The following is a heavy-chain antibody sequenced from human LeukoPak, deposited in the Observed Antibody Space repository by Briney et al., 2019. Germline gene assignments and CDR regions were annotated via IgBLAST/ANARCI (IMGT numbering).Heavy chain of an antibody. CDR1: GGSISSYY. J-gene: IGHJ4*02. D-gene: IGHD3-10*01. CDR3: ARETYYYGSGSYPFDY. V-gene: IGHV4-4*07. Sequence: SETLSLTCTVSGGSISSYYWSWIRQPAGKGLEWTGRIYTSGSTNYNPSLKSRVTMSVDTSKNQFSLKLTSVTAADTAVYYCARETYYYGSGSYPFDYWGQGTLVTVSS. CDR2: IYTSGST.